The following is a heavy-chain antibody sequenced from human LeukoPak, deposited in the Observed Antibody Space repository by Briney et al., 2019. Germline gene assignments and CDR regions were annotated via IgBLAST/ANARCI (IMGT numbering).Heavy chain of an antibody. V-gene: IGHV3-30*18. D-gene: IGHD3-9*01. J-gene: IGHJ3*02. CDR1: GFTFSSYG. CDR2: ISCDGSNK. Sequence: GTSLRLSCAASGFTFSSYGMHWVRQPPGKGLERAAVISCDGSNKYYADSVKGRFTISRDNSKNTLYLQMNSLRAEDTAVYYCAKGRCEILTGVPINSLAIDIWGQGTMVTVSS. CDR3: AKGRCEILTGVPINSLAIDI.